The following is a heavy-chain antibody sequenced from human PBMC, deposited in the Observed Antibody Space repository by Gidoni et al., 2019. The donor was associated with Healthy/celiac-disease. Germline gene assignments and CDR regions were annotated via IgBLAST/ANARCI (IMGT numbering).Heavy chain of an antibody. CDR1: GVTCSSYA. CDR3: AKRVGFGELDAFDI. Sequence: EVKLLESGGGLVQHGGSLRLSWAASGVTCSSYAMSWVRQAPGRGLEWFSAIIGSGCSTYYADSVKVRFPISRDNSMSTLYLQMNSLRAEDTALYYCAKRVGFGELDAFDIWGQGTMVTVSS. CDR2: IIGSGCST. J-gene: IGHJ3*02. V-gene: IGHV3-23*01. D-gene: IGHD3-10*01.